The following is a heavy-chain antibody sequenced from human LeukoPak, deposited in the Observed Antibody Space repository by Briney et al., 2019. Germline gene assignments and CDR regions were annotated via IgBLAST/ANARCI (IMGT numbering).Heavy chain of an antibody. Sequence: GRSLRLSCAVSGFTFSNYGMHWVRQAPGKGLEWVAVIWYDGSNKYYADSVKGRFTISRDNSKNTLYLQMNSLRADDKAEYYCAKRGSAWDLDFWGQGILVTVFS. J-gene: IGHJ4*02. V-gene: IGHV3-33*06. CDR3: AKRGSAWDLDF. CDR1: GFTFSNYG. D-gene: IGHD6-6*01. CDR2: IWYDGSNK.